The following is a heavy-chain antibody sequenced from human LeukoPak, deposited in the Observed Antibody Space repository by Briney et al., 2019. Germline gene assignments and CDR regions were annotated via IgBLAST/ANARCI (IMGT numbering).Heavy chain of an antibody. D-gene: IGHD6-19*01. CDR2: IYYSGST. Sequence: PSETLSLTCTVSGGSISSGGYYWSWIRQHPGTGLEWIGYIYYSGSTYYNPPLKSRVTISVDTSKNQFSLKLSSVTAADTAVYYCAREQWQTHDFDYWGQGTLVTVSS. CDR3: AREQWQTHDFDY. CDR1: GGSISSGGYY. J-gene: IGHJ4*02. V-gene: IGHV4-31*03.